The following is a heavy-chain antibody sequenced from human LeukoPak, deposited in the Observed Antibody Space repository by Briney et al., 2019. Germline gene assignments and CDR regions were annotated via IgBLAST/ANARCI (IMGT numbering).Heavy chain of an antibody. CDR3: ARARYSSGWYGHY. V-gene: IGHV3-21*01. J-gene: IGHJ4*02. CDR1: GFTFRSYS. Sequence: GGSLRLSCAASGFTFRSYSMNWVRQAPGKGLEWVSSISSSSSYIYYADSVKGRFTISRDNAKNSLYLQMNSLRAEDTAVYYCARARYSSGWYGHYWGQGTLVTVSS. D-gene: IGHD6-19*01. CDR2: ISSSSSYI.